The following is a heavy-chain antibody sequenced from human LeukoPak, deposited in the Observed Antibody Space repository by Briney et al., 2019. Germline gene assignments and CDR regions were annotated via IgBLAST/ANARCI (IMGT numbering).Heavy chain of an antibody. D-gene: IGHD6-6*01. CDR1: GVSITNYY. CDR3: AREGQQLVPPFDY. Sequence: SETLSLTCTVSGVSITNYYWSWIRQPPGKGLEWIGYIFYSGSTNYNPSLESRVTISVDTSKNQFSLQLTSLTAADTAVYYCAREGQQLVPPFDYWGQGTLVTVSS. J-gene: IGHJ4*02. CDR2: IFYSGST. V-gene: IGHV4-59*12.